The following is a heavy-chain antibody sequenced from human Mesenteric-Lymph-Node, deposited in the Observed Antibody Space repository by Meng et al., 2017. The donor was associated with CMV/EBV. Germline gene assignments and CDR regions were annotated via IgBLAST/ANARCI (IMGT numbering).Heavy chain of an antibody. CDR1: GVTFSNAW. CDR2: IKSDGGTT. J-gene: IGHJ4*02. Sequence: GGSLRLSCAASGVTFSNAWMSWVRQAPGKGLEWVGRIKSDGGTTDYAAPVKGRFSISRDDSKNTVNLQMDSLKTEDTAVYYCTTNHSGSYDYWGQGTLVTVSS. CDR3: TTNHSGSYDY. V-gene: IGHV3-15*01. D-gene: IGHD1-26*01.